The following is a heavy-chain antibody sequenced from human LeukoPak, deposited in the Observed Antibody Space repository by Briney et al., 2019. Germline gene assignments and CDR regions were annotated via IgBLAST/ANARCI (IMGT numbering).Heavy chain of an antibody. Sequence: PGGPLRLSCAASGFTFSSYSMNWVRQAPGKGLEWVSSISSSSSYIYYADSVKGRFTISRDNAKNSLYLQMNSLRAEDTAVYYCARGFDTMVRGVNDYWGQGTLVTVSS. V-gene: IGHV3-21*01. CDR3: ARGFDTMVRGVNDY. D-gene: IGHD3-10*01. CDR2: ISSSSSYI. J-gene: IGHJ4*02. CDR1: GFTFSSYS.